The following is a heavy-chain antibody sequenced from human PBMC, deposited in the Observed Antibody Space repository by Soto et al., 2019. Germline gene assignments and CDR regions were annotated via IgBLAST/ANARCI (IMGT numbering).Heavy chain of an antibody. CDR3: ARGSLHCGGDCYNDY. J-gene: IGHJ4*02. V-gene: IGHV1-46*01. Sequence: ASVKVSCKASGGTFSSYTISWVRQAPGQGLEWMGIINPSVGITSYAQKFQGRVTMTRDTSTSTVYMELSSLRSEDTAVYYCARGSLHCGGDCYNDYWGQGTLVTVSS. CDR2: INPSVGIT. CDR1: GGTFSSYT. D-gene: IGHD2-21*02.